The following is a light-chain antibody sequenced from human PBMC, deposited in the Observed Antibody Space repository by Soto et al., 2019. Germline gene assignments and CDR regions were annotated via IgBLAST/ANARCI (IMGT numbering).Light chain of an antibody. CDR1: SSNIGAGYY. CDR2: GNS. V-gene: IGLV1-40*01. Sequence: QSALTQPPSVSGAPGQRVTISCTGSSSNIGAGYYVHWYQQLPGTAPKLLIYGNSNRPSGVPDRFSGSKSGTSASLAITGLQAEDEADYYCQSYDSSLSGYVFGTWTKLTVL. J-gene: IGLJ1*01. CDR3: QSYDSSLSGYV.